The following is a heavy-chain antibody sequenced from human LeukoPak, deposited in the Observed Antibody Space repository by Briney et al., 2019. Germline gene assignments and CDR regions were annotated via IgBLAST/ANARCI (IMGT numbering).Heavy chain of an antibody. Sequence: SETLSLTCTVSGGSISSYYWSWIRQPPGKGLEWIGEINHSGSTNYNPSLKSRVTISVDTSKNQFSLKLSSVTAADTAVYYCARGVATIVYWGQGTLVTVSS. CDR1: GGSISSYY. V-gene: IGHV4-34*01. D-gene: IGHD5-24*01. J-gene: IGHJ4*02. CDR3: ARGVATIVY. CDR2: INHSGST.